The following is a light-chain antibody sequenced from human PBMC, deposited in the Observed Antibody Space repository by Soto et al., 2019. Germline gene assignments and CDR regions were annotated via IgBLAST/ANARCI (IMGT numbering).Light chain of an antibody. CDR3: QQYNNWPPWT. V-gene: IGKV3-15*01. CDR1: QSVSSD. Sequence: EIVMTQSPATLSVSPGERATLSCRASQSVSSDLAWYHQKPGQAPRLLIYGASTRATGIPARFSGSGSGTEFTLTINSLQSEDFAVYYCQQYNNWPPWTFGRGTKVDIK. J-gene: IGKJ1*01. CDR2: GAS.